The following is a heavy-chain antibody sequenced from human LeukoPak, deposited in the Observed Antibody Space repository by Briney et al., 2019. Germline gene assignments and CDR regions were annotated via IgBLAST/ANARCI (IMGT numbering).Heavy chain of an antibody. CDR3: TTVYY. CDR2: IQSKADGGTP. V-gene: IGHV3-15*01. CDR1: GFTFSDTW. J-gene: IGHJ4*02. Sequence: PGGSLRLSCAARGFTFSDTWMSWVRHTPGQGLEWVGRIQSKADGGTPAYAVPVKGRFIISRDDSKNTVYLQMDSLKIEDTGVYYCTTVYYWGQGTVVTVA.